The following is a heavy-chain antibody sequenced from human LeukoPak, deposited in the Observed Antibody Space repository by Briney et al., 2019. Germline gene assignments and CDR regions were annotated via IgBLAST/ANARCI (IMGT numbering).Heavy chain of an antibody. CDR2: INQDGSEK. CDR1: GLIFRSYW. CDR3: ARERDGRFFDY. Sequence: GGSLRLSCAVSGLIFRSYWMSWVRQAPGKGLEWVANINQDGSEKYFVDSVRGRFTISRDNAKNSLHLQMNTLRAEDTAVYYCARERDGRFFDYWGQGTLVTVSS. D-gene: IGHD5-24*01. J-gene: IGHJ4*02. V-gene: IGHV3-7*01.